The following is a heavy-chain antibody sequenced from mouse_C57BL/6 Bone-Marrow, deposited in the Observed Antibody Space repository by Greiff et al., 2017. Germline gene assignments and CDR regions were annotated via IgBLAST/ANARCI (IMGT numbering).Heavy chain of an antibody. Sequence: VQLQQPGAELVKPGASVKLSCKASGYTFTSYWMHWVKQRPGQGLEWIGMIHPNSGSTNYNEKFKSKATLTVDKSSSTAYMQLGSLTSEDSAVYYCARQRWLLLYYFDYWGQGTTLTVSS. V-gene: IGHV1-64*01. CDR1: GYTFTSYW. CDR3: ARQRWLLLYYFDY. J-gene: IGHJ2*01. CDR2: IHPNSGST. D-gene: IGHD2-3*01.